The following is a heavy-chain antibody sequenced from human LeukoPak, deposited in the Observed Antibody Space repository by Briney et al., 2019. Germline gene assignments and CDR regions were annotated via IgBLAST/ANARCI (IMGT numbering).Heavy chain of an antibody. D-gene: IGHD1-26*01. CDR3: ARDLGIVGATTPDY. J-gene: IGHJ4*02. V-gene: IGHV1-2*02. Sequence: GATVKVSCKASGYTFTGYYMHWVRQAPGQGLEWMGWINPNSGGTNYAQKFQGRVTMTRDTSISTAYVELSRLRSDDTAVYYCARDLGIVGATTPDYWGQGTLVTV. CDR2: INPNSGGT. CDR1: GYTFTGYY.